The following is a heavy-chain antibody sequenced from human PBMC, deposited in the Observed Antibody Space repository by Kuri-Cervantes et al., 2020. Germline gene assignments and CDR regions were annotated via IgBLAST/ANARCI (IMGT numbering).Heavy chain of an antibody. J-gene: IGHJ5*02. CDR2: INPNSGGT. CDR3: ARDGGIWFGVRSFGFDP. D-gene: IGHD3-10*01. CDR1: GYTFTGYY. Sequence: ASVKVSCKASGYTFTGYYMHWVRQAPGQGLEWMGWINPNSGGTNYAQKFQGRVTMTRDTSISTAYMELSRLRSDDTAVYYCARDGGIWFGVRSFGFDPWGQGTLATVSS. V-gene: IGHV1-2*02.